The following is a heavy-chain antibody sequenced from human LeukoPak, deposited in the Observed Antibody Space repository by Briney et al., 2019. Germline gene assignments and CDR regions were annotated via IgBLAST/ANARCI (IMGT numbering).Heavy chain of an antibody. V-gene: IGHV1-2*02. CDR3: ARVGESIIAAAGTFIGSWFDP. Sequence: ASVKVSCKASGGTFRSDAISWVRQAPGQGLEWMGWINPNSSGTNYAQKFQGRVTMTRDTSISTAYMELSRLRSDDTAVYYCARVGESIIAAAGTFIGSWFDPWGQGTLVTVSS. D-gene: IGHD6-13*01. J-gene: IGHJ5*02. CDR1: GGTFRSDA. CDR2: INPNSSGT.